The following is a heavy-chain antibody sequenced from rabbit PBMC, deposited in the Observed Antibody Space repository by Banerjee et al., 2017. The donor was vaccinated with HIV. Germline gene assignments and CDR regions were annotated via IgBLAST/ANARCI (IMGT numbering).Heavy chain of an antibody. J-gene: IGHJ4*01. Sequence: QSLEESGGDLVKPGASLILTCKASGFDLSNYYYMCWVRQAPGKGLEWIACIYAGSSDSSYYASWAKGRFTISKTSSTTVTLQMTSLTAADTASYFCARDLAGVIGWNFNFWGQGTLVTVS. CDR2: IYAGSSDSS. V-gene: IGHV1S40*01. CDR1: GFDLSNYYY. CDR3: ARDLAGVIGWNFNF. D-gene: IGHD4-1*01.